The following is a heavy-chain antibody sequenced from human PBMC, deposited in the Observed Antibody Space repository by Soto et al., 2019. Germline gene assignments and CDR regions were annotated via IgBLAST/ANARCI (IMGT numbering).Heavy chain of an antibody. V-gene: IGHV4-30-4*01. J-gene: IGHJ6*02. D-gene: IGHD6-13*01. CDR2: IYYIGST. Sequence: SETLSLTCTVSGGSISSGDYYWSWIRQPPGKGLEWIGYIYYIGSTYYNQSLKSRVTISVDTSKNQFSLKLSSVTAADTAVYYCARDWGIAAADYYYYGMDVWGQGTTVTVSS. CDR1: GGSISSGDYY. CDR3: ARDWGIAAADYYYYGMDV.